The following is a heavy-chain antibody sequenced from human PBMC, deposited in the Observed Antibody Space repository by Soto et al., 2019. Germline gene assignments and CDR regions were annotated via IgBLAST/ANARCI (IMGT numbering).Heavy chain of an antibody. V-gene: IGHV4-4*07. CDR1: GGAISCYY. CDR2: IYSSGGT. J-gene: IGHJ5*02. D-gene: IGHD3-3*01. Sequence: SETLSLTCTVSGGAISCYYWTWIRQPAGKGLEWIGRIYSSGGTKYNPSLKSRVDMSLDMSKNQFSLRLNSVTAADTAVYYCARGQRFSDSFDPWGQGTLVTVSS. CDR3: ARGQRFSDSFDP.